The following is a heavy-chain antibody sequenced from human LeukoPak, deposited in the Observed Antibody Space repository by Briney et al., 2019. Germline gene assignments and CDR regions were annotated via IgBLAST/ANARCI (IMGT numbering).Heavy chain of an antibody. V-gene: IGHV4-59*01. J-gene: IGHJ6*02. CDR2: IYYSGST. D-gene: IGHD2-8*01. CDR3: ARDRGYCTNGVCYGGYYYYGMDV. Sequence: SETLSLTCTVSGGSISSYYWSWIRQPPGQGLEWIGYIYYSGSTNYNPSLKSRVTISVDTSQNQLSLKLSSVTAADTAVYYCARDRGYCTNGVCYGGYYYYGMDVWGQGTTVTVSS. CDR1: GGSISSYY.